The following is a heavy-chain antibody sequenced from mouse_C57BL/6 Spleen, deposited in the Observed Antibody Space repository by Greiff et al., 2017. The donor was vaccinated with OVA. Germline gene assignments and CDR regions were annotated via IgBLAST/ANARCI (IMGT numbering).Heavy chain of an antibody. V-gene: IGHV1-18*01. CDR3: ARRGIYGSSRGFAY. D-gene: IGHD1-1*01. J-gene: IGHJ3*01. CDR1: GYTFTDYN. Sequence: EVQLQQSGPELVKPGASVKIPCKASGYTFTDYNMDWVKQSHGKSLEWIGDINPNNGGTIYNQKFKGKATLTVDKSSSTAYMELRSLTSEDTAVEYCARRGIYGSSRGFAYWGQGTLVTVSA. CDR2: INPNNGGT.